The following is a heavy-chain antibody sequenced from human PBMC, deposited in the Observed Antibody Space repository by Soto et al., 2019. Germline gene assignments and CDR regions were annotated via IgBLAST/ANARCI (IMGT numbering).Heavy chain of an antibody. V-gene: IGHV4-34*01. D-gene: IGHD3-22*01. CDR2: INHSGST. CDR3: ARPFYYDSSGDAFDI. J-gene: IGHJ3*02. CDR1: GGSFSGYY. Sequence: QVQLQQWGAGLLKPSETLSLTCAVYGGSFSGYYWSWIRQPPGKGLEWIGEINHSGSTNYNPSLKSRVTIXXDXAXXQFSRKLSSVTAADTAVYYCARPFYYDSSGDAFDIWGQGTMVTVSS.